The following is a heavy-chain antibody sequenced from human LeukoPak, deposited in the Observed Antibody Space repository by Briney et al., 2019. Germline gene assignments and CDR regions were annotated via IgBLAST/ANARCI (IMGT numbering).Heavy chain of an antibody. CDR2: IDWDDDK. J-gene: IGHJ4*02. V-gene: IGHV2-70*11. Sequence: QTLSLTCTVSGGSISSGDYYWSWIRQPPGKALEWLARIDWDDDKYYSTSLKTRLTISKDTSKNQVVLTMTNMDPVDTATYYCARIPNGDDAPFDYWGQGTLVTVSS. CDR3: ARIPNGDDAPFDY. D-gene: IGHD4-17*01. CDR1: GGSISSGDYY.